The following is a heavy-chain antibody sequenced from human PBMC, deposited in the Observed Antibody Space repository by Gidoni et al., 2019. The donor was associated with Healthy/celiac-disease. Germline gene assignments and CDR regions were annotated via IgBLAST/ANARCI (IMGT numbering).Heavy chain of an antibody. CDR3: AREGRDYYDSSGYYYGGFFDY. Sequence: QVQLVESGGGVVQPGRSLRLSCAASGFTFSSYGMHWVRQAPGKGLEWVAVIWYDGSNKYYADSVKGRFTISRDNSKNTLYLQMNSLRAEDTAVYYCAREGRDYYDSSGYYYGGFFDYWGQGTLVTVSS. CDR2: IWYDGSNK. V-gene: IGHV3-33*01. J-gene: IGHJ4*02. D-gene: IGHD3-22*01. CDR1: GFTFSSYG.